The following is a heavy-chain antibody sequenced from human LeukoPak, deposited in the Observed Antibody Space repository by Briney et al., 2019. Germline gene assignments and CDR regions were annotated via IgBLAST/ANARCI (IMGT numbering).Heavy chain of an antibody. V-gene: IGHV4-39*01. D-gene: IGHD3-10*01. J-gene: IGHJ5*02. CDR3: ARHKEVLLWFGELSGTWFDP. Sequence: SETLSLTCTVSGGSISSSSYYWGWIRQPPGKGLEWIGSIYYSGSTYYNPSLKSRVTVSVDTSKNQFSLKLSSVTAADTAVYYCARHKEVLLWFGELSGTWFDPWGQGTLVTVSS. CDR1: GGSISSSSYY. CDR2: IYYSGST.